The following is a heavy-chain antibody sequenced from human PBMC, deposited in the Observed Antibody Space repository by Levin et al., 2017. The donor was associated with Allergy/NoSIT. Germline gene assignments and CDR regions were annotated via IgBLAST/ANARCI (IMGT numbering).Heavy chain of an antibody. CDR3: MRRFAPSSNGDFDY. D-gene: IGHD4-11*01. J-gene: IGHJ4*02. Sequence: SETLSLTCSVSGVSIGSNRYYWGWIRQPPGKGLEWIGSTYYSGSTYYNPSLKSRITISVDTSKNQFPLNMPSVSAADTARYYCMRRFAPSSNGDFDYGGQGTLVTVSS. V-gene: IGHV4-39*01. CDR1: GVSIGSNRYY. CDR2: TYYSGST.